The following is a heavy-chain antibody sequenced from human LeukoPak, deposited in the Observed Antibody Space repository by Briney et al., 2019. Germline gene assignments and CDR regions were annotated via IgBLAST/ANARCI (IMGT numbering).Heavy chain of an antibody. V-gene: IGHV3-48*01. CDR2: ISSSSTTI. Sequence: GGSLRLSCAASGFTFSSYSMMWVRQAPGKGLEWVSYISSSSTTIYYADSVKGRFTISRDNSKNTLYLQMNSLRAEDTAVYYCARDRSGYDAFDIWGQGTMVTVSS. D-gene: IGHD3-22*01. J-gene: IGHJ3*02. CDR1: GFTFSSYS. CDR3: ARDRSGYDAFDI.